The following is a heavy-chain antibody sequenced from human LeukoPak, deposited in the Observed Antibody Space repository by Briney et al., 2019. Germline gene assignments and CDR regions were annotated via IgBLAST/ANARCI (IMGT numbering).Heavy chain of an antibody. CDR1: GFTFSSYG. D-gene: IGHD6-13*01. J-gene: IGHJ4*02. CDR2: ISYDGSNK. CDR3: ARLIAAAGTHLDY. V-gene: IGHV3-30*03. Sequence: GGSLRLSCAASGFTFSSYGMHWVRQAPGKGLEWVAVISYDGSNKYYADSVKGRFTISRDNSKNTLYLQMNSLRAEDTAVYYCARLIAAAGTHLDYWGQGTLVTVSS.